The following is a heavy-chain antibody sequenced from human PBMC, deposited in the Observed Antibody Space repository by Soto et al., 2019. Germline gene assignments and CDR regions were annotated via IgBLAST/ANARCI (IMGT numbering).Heavy chain of an antibody. V-gene: IGHV3-21*01. CDR3: ANFRLGYCSGGSCYGWYFDL. CDR1: GFTFSSYS. CDR2: ISSSSSYI. D-gene: IGHD2-15*01. J-gene: IGHJ2*01. Sequence: EVQLVESGGGLVKPGGSLRLSCAASGFTFSSYSMNWVRQAPGKGLEWVSSISSSSSYIYYADSVKGRFTISRDNAKNSLYLQRNSLRAEDTAVYYCANFRLGYCSGGSCYGWYFDLWGRGTLVTVSS.